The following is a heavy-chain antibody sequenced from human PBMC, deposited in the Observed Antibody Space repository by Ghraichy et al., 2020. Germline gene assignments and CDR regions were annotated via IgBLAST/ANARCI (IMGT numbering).Heavy chain of an antibody. J-gene: IGHJ4*02. CDR2: IYYSGST. V-gene: IGHV4-39*01. CDR1: GGSISSSSYY. Sequence: SETLSLTCTVSGGSISSSSYYWGWIRQPPGKGLEWIGSIYYSGSTYYNPSLKSRVTISVDTSKNQFSLKLSSVTAADTAVYYCARHYSNYGRAFDYWGQGTLVTVSS. D-gene: IGHD4-11*01. CDR3: ARHYSNYGRAFDY.